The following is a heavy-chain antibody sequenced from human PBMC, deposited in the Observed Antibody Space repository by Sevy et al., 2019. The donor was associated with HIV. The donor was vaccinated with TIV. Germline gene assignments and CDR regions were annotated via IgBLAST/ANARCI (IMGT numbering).Heavy chain of an antibody. CDR2: IYSSGRT. J-gene: IGHJ4*02. CDR1: GFSVSSNY. D-gene: IGHD1-26*01. Sequence: GGSLRLSCAASGFSVSSNYMSWVRQAPGKGLEWVSLIYSSGRTYYGDSVKGRFTISRDNAKNSLFLQMNSLRAEDTAVYYCARDQPRNSGFDYWGQGTLVTVSS. V-gene: IGHV3-53*01. CDR3: ARDQPRNSGFDY.